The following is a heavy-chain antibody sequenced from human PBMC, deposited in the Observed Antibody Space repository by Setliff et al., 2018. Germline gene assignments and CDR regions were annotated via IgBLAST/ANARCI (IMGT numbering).Heavy chain of an antibody. CDR3: ARVDFTMIQGVLGL. J-gene: IGHJ1*01. CDR1: GDSIRSSRYY. Sequence: PSETLSLTCTVSGDSIRSSRYYWGWIRQPPGKGLEWIGSIYSSGNTYYNPSLKRRVTISVDMSKNQFSMKLTSVTAADTAVYYCARVDFTMIQGVLGLWGQGTLVTVSS. D-gene: IGHD3-10*01. CDR2: IYSSGNT. V-gene: IGHV4-39*07.